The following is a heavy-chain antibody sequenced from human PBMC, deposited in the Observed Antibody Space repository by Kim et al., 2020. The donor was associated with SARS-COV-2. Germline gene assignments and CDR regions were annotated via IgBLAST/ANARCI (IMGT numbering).Heavy chain of an antibody. V-gene: IGHV4-4*02. Sequence: SETLSLTCAVYGGYISSSNWWSWVRQPPGKGLEWIGEIYHSGSTNYNPSLKSRVTISVDKSKNQFSLKLSSVTAAGTAVYYCASHLYSSGRDYWGQGTLVTVSS. CDR2: IYHSGST. CDR1: GGYISSSNW. CDR3: ASHLYSSGRDY. D-gene: IGHD6-19*01. J-gene: IGHJ4*02.